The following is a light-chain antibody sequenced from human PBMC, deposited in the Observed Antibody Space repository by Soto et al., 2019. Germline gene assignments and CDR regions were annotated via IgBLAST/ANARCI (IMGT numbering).Light chain of an antibody. Sequence: QLVLTQPPSASASLGASVTLTCTLSSGYSNYKGDWYQQRPGKGPRFVMRVGTGGIVGSKGDGIPDRFSVLGSGLNRYLTIKNIQEEDESDYHCGADNGSGVVFGGGTKVTVL. V-gene: IGLV9-49*01. CDR2: VGTGGIVG. J-gene: IGLJ2*01. CDR1: SGYSNYK. CDR3: GADNGSGVV.